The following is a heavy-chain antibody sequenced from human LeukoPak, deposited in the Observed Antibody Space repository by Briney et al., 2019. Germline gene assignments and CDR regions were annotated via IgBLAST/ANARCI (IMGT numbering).Heavy chain of an antibody. D-gene: IGHD2-21*02. J-gene: IGHJ4*02. CDR1: GFAFSTYW. V-gene: IGHV3-7*03. CDR3: AKDLDVVVTAINY. CDR2: IKHDGSEK. Sequence: PGGSLRLSCAASGFAFSTYWMSWVRQAPGKGVEWVANIKHDGSEKYYVDSVKGRFTISRDNAKNSLYLQMNSLRAEDTAVYYCAKDLDVVVTAINYWGQGTLVTVSS.